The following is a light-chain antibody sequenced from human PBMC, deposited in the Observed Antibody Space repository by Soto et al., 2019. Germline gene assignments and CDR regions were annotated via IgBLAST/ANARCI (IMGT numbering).Light chain of an antibody. J-gene: IGKJ1*01. CDR2: KAS. Sequence: DIQMTQSPSTLSASVGDRVTITCRASQSISSWLAWYQQKPGTAPKLLIYKASSLESGVPSRFRGSGSGTEFTLTISSLQPDDFATYYCEQYNSYSAWTFGQGTNVEIK. CDR1: QSISSW. V-gene: IGKV1-5*03. CDR3: EQYNSYSAWT.